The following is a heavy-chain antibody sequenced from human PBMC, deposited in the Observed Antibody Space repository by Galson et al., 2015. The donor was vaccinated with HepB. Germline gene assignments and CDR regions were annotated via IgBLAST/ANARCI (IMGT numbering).Heavy chain of an antibody. D-gene: IGHD4-17*01. CDR2: ISGSGGST. V-gene: IGHV3-23*01. J-gene: IGHJ6*02. Sequence: SLRLSCAASGFTFSSYAMSWVRQAPGKGLEWVSAISGSGGSTYYADSVKGRFTISRDNSKNTLYLQMNSLRAEDTAVYYCAKQLGDYGPYYYYGMDVWGQGTTVTVSS. CDR3: AKQLGDYGPYYYYGMDV. CDR1: GFTFSSYA.